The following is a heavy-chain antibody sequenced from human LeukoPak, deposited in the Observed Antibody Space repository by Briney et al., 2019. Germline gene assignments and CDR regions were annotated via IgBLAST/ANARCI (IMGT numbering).Heavy chain of an antibody. CDR2: IWYDGSNK. Sequence: PGRSLRLSCAASGFTFSGSPMHWVRQAPGKGLEWVAVIWYDGSNKYYADSVKGRFTISRDNSKNTLYLQMNSLRAEDTAVYYCARDYDYDFWSGLDYWGQGTLVTVSS. J-gene: IGHJ4*02. CDR1: GFTFSGSP. CDR3: ARDYDYDFWSGLDY. V-gene: IGHV3-30*04. D-gene: IGHD3-3*01.